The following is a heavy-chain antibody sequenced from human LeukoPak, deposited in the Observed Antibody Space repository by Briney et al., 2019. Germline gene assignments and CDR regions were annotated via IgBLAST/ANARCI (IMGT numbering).Heavy chain of an antibody. CDR3: ARTIVGATNGDLDY. CDR2: IYYSGST. D-gene: IGHD1-26*01. V-gene: IGHV4-38-2*01. CDR1: GYSISSGYY. J-gene: IGHJ4*02. Sequence: SETLSLTCAVSGYSISSGYYWGWIRQPPAKGLEWIGSIYYSGSTYYNPSLKSRVTISVDTSKNQFSLKLSSVTAADTAVYYCARTIVGATNGDLDYWGQGTPVTVSS.